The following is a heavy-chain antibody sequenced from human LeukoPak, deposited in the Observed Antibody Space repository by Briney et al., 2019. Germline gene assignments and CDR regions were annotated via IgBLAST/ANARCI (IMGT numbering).Heavy chain of an antibody. D-gene: IGHD2-15*01. V-gene: IGHV3-53*01. CDR1: GFTFSSYA. J-gene: IGHJ4*02. CDR2: IYSGGST. Sequence: GGSLRVSCAASGFTFSSYAMSWVRQAPGKGLEWVSVIYSGGSTYYADSVKGRFTISRDNSKNTPYLQMNSLRAEDTAVYYCARARRYCSGGSCSPLGYFDYWGQGTLVTVSS. CDR3: ARARRYCSGGSCSPLGYFDY.